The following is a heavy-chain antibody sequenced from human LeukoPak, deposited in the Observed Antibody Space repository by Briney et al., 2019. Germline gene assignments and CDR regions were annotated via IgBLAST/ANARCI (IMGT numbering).Heavy chain of an antibody. CDR2: ITDNGDST. D-gene: IGHD1-1*01. V-gene: IGHV3-23*01. CDR3: AKRGATTGFDF. J-gene: IGHJ4*02. Sequence: GGSLRLSCAASGFTFSRSAMSWVRQAPGKGLEWVSTITDNGDSTYYADSVKGRFTISRDNSKNTLYLQMNSLRVEDTAVYYCAKRGATTGFDFWGQGTLVTVFS. CDR1: GFTFSRSA.